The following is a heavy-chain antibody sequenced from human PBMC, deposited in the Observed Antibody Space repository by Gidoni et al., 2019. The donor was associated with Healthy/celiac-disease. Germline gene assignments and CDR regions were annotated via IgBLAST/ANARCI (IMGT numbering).Heavy chain of an antibody. CDR3: ARDDDILTGYYTCFDY. CDR2: ISYDGSNK. V-gene: IGHV3-30-3*01. J-gene: IGHJ4*02. CDR1: GFTFSSYA. Sequence: QVQLVESGGGVVQPGRSLRLSCAASGFTFSSYAMHWVRQAPGKGLEWVAVISYDGSNKYYADSVKGRFTISRDNSKNTLYLQMNSLRAEDTAVYYCARDDDILTGYYTCFDYWGQGTLVTVSS. D-gene: IGHD3-9*01.